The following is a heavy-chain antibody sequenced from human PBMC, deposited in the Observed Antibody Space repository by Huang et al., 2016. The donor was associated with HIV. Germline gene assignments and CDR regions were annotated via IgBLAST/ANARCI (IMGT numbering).Heavy chain of an antibody. CDR3: AREVVSATGYYYYGMDV. V-gene: IGHV1-2*02. J-gene: IGHJ6*02. CDR2: SNPKSGGT. D-gene: IGHD2-15*01. CDR1: GYTFTGYY. Sequence: QVQLVQSGAEVKKPGASVKVSCKASGYTFTGYYMHWVRQAPGQGLEGRGWSNPKSGGTNYAQKFQGRVTMTRDTSISTAYMELSRLRSDDTAVYYCAREVVSATGYYYYGMDVWGQGTTVTVSS.